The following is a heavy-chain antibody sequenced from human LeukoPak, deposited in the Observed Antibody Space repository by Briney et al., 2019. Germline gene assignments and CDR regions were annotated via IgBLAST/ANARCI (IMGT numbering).Heavy chain of an antibody. CDR2: ISSSSSYI. V-gene: IGHV3-21*01. CDR1: GFTFSSYS. Sequence: SGGSLRLSCAASGFTFSSYSMNWVRQAPGKGLEWVSSISSSSSYIYYADSVKGRFTISRDNAKNSLYLQMNSLRAEDTAVYCCARDVSSSWSSYYYYYMDVWGKGTTVTVSS. D-gene: IGHD6-13*01. CDR3: ARDVSSSWSSYYYYYMDV. J-gene: IGHJ6*03.